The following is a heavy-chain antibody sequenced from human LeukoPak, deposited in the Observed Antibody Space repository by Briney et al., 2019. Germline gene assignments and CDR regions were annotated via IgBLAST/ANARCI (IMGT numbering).Heavy chain of an antibody. CDR3: AKDGSTATGYYFDY. CDR2: ISWNSGSI. CDR1: GFTFDDYA. D-gene: IGHD4-17*01. Sequence: GRSLRLSCAASGFTFDDYAMHWVRQAPGKGLEWVSGISWNSGSIGYADSVKGRFTISRDNAKNSLYLQMNSLRAEDTALYYCAKDGSTATGYYFDYWGQGTLVTVSS. V-gene: IGHV3-9*01. J-gene: IGHJ4*02.